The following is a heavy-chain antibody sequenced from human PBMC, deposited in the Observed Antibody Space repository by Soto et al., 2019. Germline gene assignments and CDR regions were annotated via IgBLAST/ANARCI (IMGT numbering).Heavy chain of an antibody. J-gene: IGHJ4*02. Sequence: GGSLRLSCAASGFSVSSNYMSWVRQAPGKGLEWVSLIYTAGNTYYTDSVKGRFTISRDNSKNTLYLQMNSLRAEDTAVYYCARDKGYFDSWGQGTLVTVSS. CDR1: GFSVSSNY. CDR2: IYTAGNT. CDR3: ARDKGYFDS. V-gene: IGHV3-66*01.